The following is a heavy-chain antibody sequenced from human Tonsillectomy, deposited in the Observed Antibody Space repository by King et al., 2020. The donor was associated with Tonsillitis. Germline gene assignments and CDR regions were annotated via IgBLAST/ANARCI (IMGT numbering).Heavy chain of an antibody. D-gene: IGHD1-26*01. CDR1: GFTVSNNY. CDR3: AGGAAYYCYGRDV. J-gene: IGHJ6*01. CDR2: IYNGGST. V-gene: IGHV3-53*04. Sequence: VQLVESGGGLVQPGGSLRLSCAASGFTVSNNYMSWVRQAPGKGLEWVSVIYNGGSTYYADSVKGRFTISRHNSKNTLYLQMNSLRAEDTAVYYCAGGAAYYCYGRDVWGEGTTVTVSS.